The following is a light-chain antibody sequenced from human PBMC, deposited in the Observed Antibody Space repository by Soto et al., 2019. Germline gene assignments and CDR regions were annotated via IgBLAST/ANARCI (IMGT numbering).Light chain of an antibody. V-gene: IGLV2-14*01. Sequence: QSALTQPASVSGSPGQSITISCTGTSSDVGGYNYVSWYQQHPGKAPKLMIYEVSNRPSGVSNRFSGSKSGNTASLTISGLQAEDEADYYCSSYTSSSTQLVFGGGNKVTVL. CDR3: SSYTSSSTQLV. CDR1: SSDVGGYNY. J-gene: IGLJ2*01. CDR2: EVS.